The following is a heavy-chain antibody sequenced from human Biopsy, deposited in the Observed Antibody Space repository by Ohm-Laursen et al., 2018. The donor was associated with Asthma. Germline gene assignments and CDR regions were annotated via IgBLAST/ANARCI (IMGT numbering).Heavy chain of an antibody. CDR1: YGSITSGGYY. CDR2: IYYSGST. Sequence: TLSLTCTVSYGSITSGGYYWTRIRQHPGKGLEWIGFIYYSGSTYYNPSLKSRVSISIDTSKNQFSLKLSSVTAAGTAVYYCARAQDYYDSRGYYRSFDYWGQGTLVTVSS. D-gene: IGHD3-22*01. V-gene: IGHV4-31*03. J-gene: IGHJ4*02. CDR3: ARAQDYYDSRGYYRSFDY.